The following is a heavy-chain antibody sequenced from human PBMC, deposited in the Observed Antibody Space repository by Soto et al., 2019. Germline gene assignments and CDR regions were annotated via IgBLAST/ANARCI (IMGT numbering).Heavy chain of an antibody. CDR1: GFSLSTGGVG. V-gene: IGHV2-5*02. D-gene: IGHD1-26*01. CDR2: IYWDDDK. CDR3: AHRLGYVGMGARPHDAFDI. Sequence: QITLKESGPTLVKPTQTLTLTCTFSGFSLSTGGVGVGWIRQPPGKAVEWLALIYWDDDKRYRPSLKSRLTITKDTSKNQVVITMSHMDPVDTATYYCAHRLGYVGMGARPHDAFDIWGQGTMVTVSS. J-gene: IGHJ3*02.